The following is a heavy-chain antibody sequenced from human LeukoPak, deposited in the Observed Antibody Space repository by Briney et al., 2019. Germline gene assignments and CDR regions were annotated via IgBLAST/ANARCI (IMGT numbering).Heavy chain of an antibody. CDR2: ISYDGGNK. CDR3: ARIPPHDYVDAFDI. V-gene: IGHV3-30-3*01. Sequence: GSLRLSCAASGFTFSSYAMHWVRQAPGKGLEWVAVISYDGGNKYYADSVKGRFTISRDNSKNTLYLQMNSLRAEDTAVYYCARIPPHDYVDAFDIWGQGTLVTVSS. CDR1: GFTFSSYA. J-gene: IGHJ4*02. D-gene: IGHD4-17*01.